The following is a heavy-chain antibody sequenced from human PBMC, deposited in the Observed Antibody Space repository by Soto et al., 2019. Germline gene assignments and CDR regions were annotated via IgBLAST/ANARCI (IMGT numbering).Heavy chain of an antibody. CDR2: IKPDESEK. D-gene: IGHD4-4*01. CDR3: VRGGSNSAS. CDR1: GFTFSDSW. V-gene: IGHV3-7*01. Sequence: EVPLVESGGGLVQPGGSLRLSCTASGFTFSDSWMTWVRQAPGKGLEWVARIKPDESEKKYADSVKGRFSISRDNAKNSMYLQMDSLRGEDTAAYYCVRGGSNSASWGQGTLVPVSS. J-gene: IGHJ5*02.